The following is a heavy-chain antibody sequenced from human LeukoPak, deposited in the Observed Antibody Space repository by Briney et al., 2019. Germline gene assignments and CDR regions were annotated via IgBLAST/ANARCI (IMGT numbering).Heavy chain of an antibody. CDR2: MYSSGST. V-gene: IGHV4-59*10. CDR3: AREADEWLVPRN. J-gene: IGHJ4*02. D-gene: IGHD6-19*01. Sequence: KPSETLSLTCAVYGESLSGYYWTWIRQPPEKGLEWIGRMYSSGSTNYNPSLKSRVTMSIDTSKNQFSLKLSSVTAADTAVYYCAREADEWLVPRNWGQGTLVTVSS. CDR1: GESLSGYY.